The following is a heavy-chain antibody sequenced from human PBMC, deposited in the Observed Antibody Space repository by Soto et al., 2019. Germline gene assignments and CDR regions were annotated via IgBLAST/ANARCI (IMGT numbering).Heavy chain of an antibody. Sequence: EVQLVESGGGLVKPGGSLRLSCAASGFTFSSYSMNWVRQAPGKGLEWVSSISSSSSYIYYADSVKGRFTISRDNAKNSLLLQMNSLRAEDTAVYYCARDSYCSGGSCYSNYYYYGMDVWGQGTTVTVSS. J-gene: IGHJ6*02. D-gene: IGHD2-15*01. CDR2: ISSSSSYI. V-gene: IGHV3-21*01. CDR3: ARDSYCSGGSCYSNYYYYGMDV. CDR1: GFTFSSYS.